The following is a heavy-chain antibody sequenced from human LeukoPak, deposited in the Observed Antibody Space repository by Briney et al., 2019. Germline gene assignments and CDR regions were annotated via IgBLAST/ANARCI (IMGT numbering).Heavy chain of an antibody. CDR3: AKSYSVRTKIISMLRGKTNGGTIDYFDY. J-gene: IGHJ4*02. D-gene: IGHD3-10*01. Sequence: GGSLRLSCAGSGFTFNNYGMSWVRQAPGKGLEWVSGISGSGGSTYYADSVKGRFTISRDNSKNTLYLQMNSLRAEDTAVYYCAKSYSVRTKIISMLRGKTNGGTIDYFDYWGQGTLVTVSS. CDR2: ISGSGGST. CDR1: GFTFNNYG. V-gene: IGHV3-23*01.